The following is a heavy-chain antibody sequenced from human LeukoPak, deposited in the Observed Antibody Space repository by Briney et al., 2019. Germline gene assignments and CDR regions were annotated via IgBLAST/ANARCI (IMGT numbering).Heavy chain of an antibody. CDR1: GFTFSSYA. Sequence: GGSLRLSCVASGFTFSSYAMSRVRQAPGQGLEWVSAIRVSGTSTFYADSVKGRFTISRDDSKNTLYLQMNSLRVEDTAVYYCARDSAECTGGYCYLVSWGQGTLVTVSS. V-gene: IGHV3-23*01. J-gene: IGHJ4*02. D-gene: IGHD2-8*02. CDR3: ARDSAECTGGYCYLVS. CDR2: IRVSGTST.